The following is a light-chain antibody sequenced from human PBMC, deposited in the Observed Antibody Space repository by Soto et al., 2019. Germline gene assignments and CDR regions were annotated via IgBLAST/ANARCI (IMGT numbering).Light chain of an antibody. CDR3: QSYDSSLRVV. J-gene: IGLJ2*01. V-gene: IGLV1-40*01. Sequence: QSVLTQPPSVSGAPGQRVTISCSGSSSNIGAGYDVHWYQQLPGTAPKLLISGNSNRPSGVPDRFSGSKSGTSASLAITGLQAEDEADDYCQSYDSSLRVVFGGGTKLTVL. CDR2: GNS. CDR1: SSNIGAGYD.